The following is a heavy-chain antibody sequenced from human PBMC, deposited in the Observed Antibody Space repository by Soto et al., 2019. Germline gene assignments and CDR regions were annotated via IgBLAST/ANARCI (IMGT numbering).Heavy chain of an antibody. Sequence: QVQLQQWGAGLLKPSETLSLTCAGYGGSFSGYYWSWIRQPPGKGLEWIGEINHSGSTNYNPSIKSRVTISVDASKNQISLKLSSVTAADTAVYYCARARIVVVAAARYNWFDPWGQGTLVTVSS. CDR1: GGSFSGYY. D-gene: IGHD2-2*01. J-gene: IGHJ5*02. CDR2: INHSGST. V-gene: IGHV4-34*01. CDR3: ARARIVVVAAARYNWFDP.